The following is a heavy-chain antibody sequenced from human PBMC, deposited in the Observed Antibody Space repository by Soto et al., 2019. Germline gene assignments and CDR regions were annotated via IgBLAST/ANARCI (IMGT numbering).Heavy chain of an antibody. D-gene: IGHD3-9*01. CDR3: AKDGYYDILTGSSPYYYYGMDV. V-gene: IGHV3-30*02. CDR1: GFTFSSYG. J-gene: IGHJ6*02. Sequence: PGGSLRLSCAASGFTFSSYGMHWVRQAPGKGLEWVAVIWYDGSNKYYADSVKGRFTISRDNSKNTLYLQMNSLRAEDTAVYYCAKDGYYDILTGSSPYYYYGMDVWGQGTTVTVSS. CDR2: IWYDGSNK.